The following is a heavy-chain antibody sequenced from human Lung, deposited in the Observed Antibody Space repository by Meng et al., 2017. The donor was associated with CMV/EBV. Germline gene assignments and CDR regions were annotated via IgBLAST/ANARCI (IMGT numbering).Heavy chain of an antibody. CDR2: VTGGGGST. J-gene: IGHJ4*02. CDR3: AKGNAEYCSGARCYAFDY. D-gene: IGHD2-2*01. Sequence: GEXXKFSCAASGFTFSSYAMTWVRQAPGKGLEWVSVVTGGGGSTYYADSVKGLFTISRDNSENALYLQMNSLRVEDTAIYYCAKGNAEYCSGARCYAFDYWXQGTXDTVSS. V-gene: IGHV3-23*01. CDR1: GFTFSSYA.